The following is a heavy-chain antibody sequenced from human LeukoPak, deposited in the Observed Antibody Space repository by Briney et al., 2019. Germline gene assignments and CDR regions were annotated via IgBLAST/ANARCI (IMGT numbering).Heavy chain of an antibody. Sequence: GGSLSLSCSASTFTFSSYAMSWVRPAPGRGLEWVSAISGSGGSTSYADPGKGRFTISRDNSKNTLFLQMNSLRAEDTAVYYCAKEGYCSGGSCYSYFDYWGQGTLVTVSS. J-gene: IGHJ4*02. CDR1: TFTFSSYA. CDR2: ISGSGGST. D-gene: IGHD2-15*01. CDR3: AKEGYCSGGSCYSYFDY. V-gene: IGHV3-23*01.